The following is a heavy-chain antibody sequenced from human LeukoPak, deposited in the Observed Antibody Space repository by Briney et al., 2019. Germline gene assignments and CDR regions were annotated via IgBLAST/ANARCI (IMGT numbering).Heavy chain of an antibody. CDR1: GYTFSDNY. Sequence: ASVRVSCKASGYTFSDNYIHWVRQATGQGLEWMGWMNPNSGNTGYAQKFQGRVTMTRNTSISTAYMELSSLRSEDAAVYYCAREGVVYYYDSSGSYYYYYYMDVWGKGTTVTISS. J-gene: IGHJ6*03. V-gene: IGHV1-8*02. CDR2: MNPNSGNT. D-gene: IGHD3-22*01. CDR3: AREGVVYYYDSSGSYYYYYYMDV.